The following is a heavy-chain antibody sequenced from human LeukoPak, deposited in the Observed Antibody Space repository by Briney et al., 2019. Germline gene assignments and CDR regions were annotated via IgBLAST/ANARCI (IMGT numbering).Heavy chain of an antibody. J-gene: IGHJ4*02. CDR3: ARVRFGREYYFDH. D-gene: IGHD3-10*01. CDR2: INPNSGGT. CDR1: GYTFTGYY. Sequence: ASVKVSCKASGYTFTGYYMHWVRQAPGQGLEWMGWINPNSGGTNYAQKFQGRVTMTRDTSISTAYMELSRLRSDDTAVYYCARVRFGREYYFDHWGQGTLVTVSS. V-gene: IGHV1-2*02.